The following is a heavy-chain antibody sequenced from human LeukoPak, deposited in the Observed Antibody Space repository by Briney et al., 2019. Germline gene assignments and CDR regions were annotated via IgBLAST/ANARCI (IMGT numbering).Heavy chain of an antibody. J-gene: IGHJ4*02. CDR1: GFAFSIYG. CDR3: AKAFYSDSSGWFDY. V-gene: IGHV3-23*01. D-gene: IGHD3-22*01. CDR2: ISGGGGST. Sequence: GGSLRLSCAASGFAFSIYGMTWVRQAPGKGLEWVSAISGGGGSTYYADSVRGRFTISRDDSKNTLYLQMNSLRAEDTAVYYCAKAFYSDSSGWFDYWGQGTLVTVSS.